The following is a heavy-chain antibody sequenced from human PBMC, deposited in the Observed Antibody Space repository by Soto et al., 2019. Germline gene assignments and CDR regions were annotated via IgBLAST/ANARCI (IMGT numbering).Heavy chain of an antibody. Sequence: GGSLRLSCAASGFTVSSNYMSWVRQAPGKGLEWVSVIYSGGSTYYADSVKGRFTISRDNSKNTLYLQMNSLRAEDTAVYYCARGPVGYSGYEREGGYFDYWGQGTLVTVSS. CDR3: ARGPVGYSGYEREGGYFDY. D-gene: IGHD5-12*01. J-gene: IGHJ4*02. CDR2: IYSGGST. CDR1: GFTVSSNY. V-gene: IGHV3-66*01.